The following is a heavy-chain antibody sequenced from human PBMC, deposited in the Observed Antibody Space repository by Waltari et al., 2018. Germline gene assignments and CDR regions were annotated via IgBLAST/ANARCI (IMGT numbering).Heavy chain of an antibody. CDR2: IYTSGST. V-gene: IGHV4-61*09. D-gene: IGHD6-6*01. J-gene: IGHJ6*02. CDR3: ARRVAASYYYYGMDV. Sequence: QVQLQESGPGLVKPSQTLSLTCTVSGGSISSGSYYWSWIRQPAGKGLEWIGYIYTSGSTNYNPSLKSRVTISVDTSKNQFSLKLSSVTAADTAVYYCARRVAASYYYYGMDVWGQGTTVTVSS. CDR1: GGSISSGSYY.